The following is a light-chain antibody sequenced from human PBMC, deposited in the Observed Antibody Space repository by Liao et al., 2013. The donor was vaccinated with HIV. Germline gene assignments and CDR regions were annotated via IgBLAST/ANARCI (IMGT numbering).Light chain of an antibody. J-gene: IGLJ1*01. Sequence: SYELTQPPAVSAAPGKTARITCGGSNIESKSVQWYQQKPGQTPVLVIYYDSDRPSGIPERLSGSNSGNTATLTISRVEAGDEGDYYCQVWDSSTLYVFGTGTKVTVL. CDR1: NIESKS. V-gene: IGLV3-21*01. CDR2: YDS. CDR3: QVWDSSTLYV.